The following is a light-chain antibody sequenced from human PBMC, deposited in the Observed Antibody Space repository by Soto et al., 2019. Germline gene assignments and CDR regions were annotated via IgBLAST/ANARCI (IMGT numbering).Light chain of an antibody. CDR1: SSNIGAGYD. CDR3: QSYDGSLSGYV. J-gene: IGLJ1*01. Sequence: QLVLTQPPSVSGAPGQRVTISCTGSSSNIGAGYDVHWYQQLPGTAPKLLIYGNSNRPSGVPDRFSGSKSGTSASLAITGLQAEDEADYYCQSYDGSLSGYVFGTGTKLTVL. CDR2: GNS. V-gene: IGLV1-40*01.